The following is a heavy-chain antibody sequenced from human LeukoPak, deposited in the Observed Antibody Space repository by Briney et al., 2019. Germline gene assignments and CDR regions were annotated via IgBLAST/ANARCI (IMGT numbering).Heavy chain of an antibody. CDR2: IYYSGST. D-gene: IGHD6-6*01. CDR3: ARQSIAARLDY. CDR1: GGSISSSSYY. Sequence: SETVSLTCTVSGGSISSSSYYWGWIRQPPGKGLEWIGSIYYSGSTYYNPSLKSRVTISVDTSKNQFSLKLSSVTAADTAVYYCARQSIAARLDYWGQGTLITVSS. V-gene: IGHV4-39*01. J-gene: IGHJ4*02.